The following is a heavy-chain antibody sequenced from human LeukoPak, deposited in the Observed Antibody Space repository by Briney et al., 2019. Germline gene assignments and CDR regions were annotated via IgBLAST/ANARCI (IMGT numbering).Heavy chain of an antibody. D-gene: IGHD3-22*01. CDR3: ARPYYYDSRIDP. CDR2: MYCSGST. Sequence: KSSETLSLTCTVSGGSISSGDYCWSWIRQPPGKGLEWIAYMYCSGSTYYNPSLKSRVTMSADTSKNQLSLKLSSVTAADTAVYYCARPYYYDSRIDPWGQGILVTVSS. J-gene: IGHJ5*02. V-gene: IGHV4-30-4*01. CDR1: GGSISSGDYC.